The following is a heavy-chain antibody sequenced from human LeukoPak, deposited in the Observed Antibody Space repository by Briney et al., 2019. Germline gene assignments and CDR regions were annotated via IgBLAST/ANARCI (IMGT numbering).Heavy chain of an antibody. D-gene: IGHD2-15*01. J-gene: IGHJ3*02. CDR2: INHNGST. CDR3: ARVPLPATYAFDI. V-gene: IGHV4-34*01. Sequence: SETLSLTCAVYGGSFSGYYWSWIRQPPGNGLEWIGEINHNGSTNYNPSLKSRVTISVDTSKNQFSLKLSSVTAADTAVYYCARVPLPATYAFDIWGQGTMVTVSS. CDR1: GGSFSGYY.